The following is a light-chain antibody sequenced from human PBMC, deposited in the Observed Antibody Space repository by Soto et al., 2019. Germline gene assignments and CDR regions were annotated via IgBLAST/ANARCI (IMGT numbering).Light chain of an antibody. CDR1: QSVDSSF. J-gene: IGKJ1*01. V-gene: IGKV3-20*01. CDR2: GAS. Sequence: EIVLTQSPGSLSLSPGERGTLSCRASQSVDSSFFAWYQQKPDQAPRLLIYGASNRATGIPDRFSGSGAGTDFTPPISRLEPEDFAGYYCQQYVSSVAFGQGTKVEIK. CDR3: QQYVSSVA.